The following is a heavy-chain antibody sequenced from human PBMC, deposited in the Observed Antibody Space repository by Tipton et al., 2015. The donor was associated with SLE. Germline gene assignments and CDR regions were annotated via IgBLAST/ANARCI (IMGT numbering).Heavy chain of an antibody. CDR2: IYYGGGT. CDR3: ARSTDQNWFDP. D-gene: IGHD2-2*01. V-gene: IGHV4-4*02. Sequence: TLSLTCAVSGASITSSDWWSWVRQPPGKGLEWIGNIYYGGGTYYNPSLESRVTISLDTSKNQFSLKLNSVTAADTAVYYCARSTDQNWFDPWVQGILATVSS. J-gene: IGHJ5*02. CDR1: GASITSSDW.